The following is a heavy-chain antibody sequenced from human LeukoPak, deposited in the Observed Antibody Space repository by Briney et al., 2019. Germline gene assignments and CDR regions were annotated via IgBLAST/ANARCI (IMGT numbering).Heavy chain of an antibody. Sequence: PSETLSLTCTVSGGSISSGGYYWSWIRQHPGKGLEWIGYIYYSGSTYYNPSLKSRVTISVDTSKNQFSLNLSSVTAADTAVYYCARGGARHLVVVTASPFDYWGQGTLVTVSS. D-gene: IGHD2-21*02. CDR2: IYYSGST. CDR1: GGSISSGGYY. J-gene: IGHJ4*02. CDR3: ARGGARHLVVVTASPFDY. V-gene: IGHV4-31*03.